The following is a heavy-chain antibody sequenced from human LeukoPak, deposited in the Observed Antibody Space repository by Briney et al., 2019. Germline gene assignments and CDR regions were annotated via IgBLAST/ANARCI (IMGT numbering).Heavy chain of an antibody. CDR2: INHSGST. D-gene: IGHD3-22*01. J-gene: IGHJ3*02. V-gene: IGHV4-34*01. CDR3: ARQPDYYDSSGYSPLDAFDI. CDR1: GGSFSGYY. Sequence: SETLSLTCAVYGGSFSGYYWSWIRQPPGKGLEWIGEINHSGSTNYNPSLRSRVTISVDTSKNQFSLKLSSVTAADTAVYYCARQPDYYDSSGYSPLDAFDIWGQGTMVTVSS.